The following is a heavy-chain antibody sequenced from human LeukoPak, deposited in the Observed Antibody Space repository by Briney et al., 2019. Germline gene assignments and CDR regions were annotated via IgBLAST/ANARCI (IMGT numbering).Heavy chain of an antibody. Sequence: SVKVSCKASGGTFSSYAISWVRQAPGQGLEWMGRIIPILGIATYAQKFQGRVTITADKSTSTAYMELSSLRSEDTAVYYCARDLYGDYSTPLDYWGQGTLVTVSS. CDR2: IIPILGIA. CDR3: ARDLYGDYSTPLDY. CDR1: GGTFSSYA. J-gene: IGHJ4*02. D-gene: IGHD4-17*01. V-gene: IGHV1-69*04.